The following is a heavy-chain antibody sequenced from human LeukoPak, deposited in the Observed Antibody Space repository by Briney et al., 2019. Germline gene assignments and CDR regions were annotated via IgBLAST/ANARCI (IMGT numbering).Heavy chain of an antibody. CDR2: IYYSGST. D-gene: IGHD1-26*01. Sequence: SGTLSLTCTVSGGSISSSSYYWGWIRQPPGKGLEWIGSIYYSGSTYYNPSLKSRVTISVDTSKNQFSLKLSSVTAADTAVYYCARHAGGATGPYDWFDPWGQGTLVTVSS. J-gene: IGHJ5*02. CDR1: GGSISSSSYY. V-gene: IGHV4-39*01. CDR3: ARHAGGATGPYDWFDP.